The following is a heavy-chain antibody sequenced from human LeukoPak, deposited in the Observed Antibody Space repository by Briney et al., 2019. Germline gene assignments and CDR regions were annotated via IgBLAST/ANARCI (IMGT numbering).Heavy chain of an antibody. CDR3: ARERGRGRDSPWFDY. D-gene: IGHD1-26*01. CDR2: IYSDGST. V-gene: IGHV3-53*01. J-gene: IGHJ4*02. Sequence: GGSLRLSCAASGFIVSGDFMSWVRQAPGKGLEWVSVIYSDGSTYYADSVKGRFTISRDNSKNTQDLQMTGLRAEDTAVYYCARERGRGRDSPWFDYWGQGTLVTVSS. CDR1: GFIVSGDF.